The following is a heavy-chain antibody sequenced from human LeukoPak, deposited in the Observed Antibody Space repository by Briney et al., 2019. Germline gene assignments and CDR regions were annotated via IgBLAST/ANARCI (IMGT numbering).Heavy chain of an antibody. V-gene: IGHV3-7*01. Sequence: HPGGSLRLSCAASGFTFSSYAMHWVRQAPGKGPEWVANIKQDGSEKYYVDSVKGRFTISRDNAKNSLYLQMNSLRAEDTAVYHCARVATPLMRLDYWGQGALVTVSS. CDR1: GFTFSSYA. CDR2: IKQDGSEK. D-gene: IGHD5-24*01. J-gene: IGHJ4*02. CDR3: ARVATPLMRLDY.